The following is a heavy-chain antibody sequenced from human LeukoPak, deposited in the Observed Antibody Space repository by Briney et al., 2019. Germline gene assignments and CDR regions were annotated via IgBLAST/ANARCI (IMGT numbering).Heavy chain of an antibody. CDR2: ISGSGGST. CDR3: ATWDIVVVPAASMALYYFDY. V-gene: IGHV3-23*01. CDR1: GFTFSSYA. Sequence: GGSLRLSCAASGFTFSSYAMSRVRQAPGKGLEWVSAISGSGGSTYYADSVKGRFTISRDNSKNTLYLQMNSLRAEDTAVYYCATWDIVVVPAASMALYYFDYWGQGTLVTVSS. J-gene: IGHJ4*02. D-gene: IGHD2-2*01.